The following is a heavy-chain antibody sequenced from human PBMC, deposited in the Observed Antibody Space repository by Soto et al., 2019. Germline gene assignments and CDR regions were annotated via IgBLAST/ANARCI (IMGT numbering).Heavy chain of an antibody. CDR3: ASSPYYSAYYGMDV. CDR1: GYTFTSYD. Sequence: QVQLVQSGAEVKKPGASVKVSCKASGYTFTSYDINWVRQATGQGLEWMGWMNPNSGNTGYAQKFQGRVTMTRNTSISTVYMELSSLRSEDTAVYYCASSPYYSAYYGMDVWGQGTTVTVSS. J-gene: IGHJ6*02. D-gene: IGHD3-16*01. CDR2: MNPNSGNT. V-gene: IGHV1-8*01.